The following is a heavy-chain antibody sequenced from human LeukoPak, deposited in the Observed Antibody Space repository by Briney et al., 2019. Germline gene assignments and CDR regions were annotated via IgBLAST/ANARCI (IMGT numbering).Heavy chain of an antibody. CDR1: GGSISSSSYY. D-gene: IGHD3-9*01. V-gene: IGHV4-39*07. J-gene: IGHJ3*02. CDR3: ARDYDILTGDSDAFDI. CDR2: IYYSGST. Sequence: SETLSLTCTVSGGSISSSSYYWGWIRQPPGKGLEWIGSIYYSGSTYYNPSLKSRVTISVDTSKNQFSLKLSSVTAADTAVYYCARDYDILTGDSDAFDIWGQGTMVTVSS.